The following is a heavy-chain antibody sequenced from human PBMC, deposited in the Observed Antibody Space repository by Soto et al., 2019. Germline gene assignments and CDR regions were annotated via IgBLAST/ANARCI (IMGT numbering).Heavy chain of an antibody. CDR3: AGDGGRPGGNYHDGLDV. J-gene: IGHJ6*02. CDR1: GFVFSTYT. D-gene: IGHD3-10*01. CDR2: ISIDGSNK. V-gene: IGHV3-30-3*01. Sequence: QVQLVESGGGVVQPGGSLRLSCAPSGFVFSTYTMHWVRQAPGKGLEWVTVISIDGSNKNYADSVKGRFTISRDNSQNTVFLQTTGERAGETVVYYCAGDGGRPGGNYHDGLDVGGQGTTVTVSS.